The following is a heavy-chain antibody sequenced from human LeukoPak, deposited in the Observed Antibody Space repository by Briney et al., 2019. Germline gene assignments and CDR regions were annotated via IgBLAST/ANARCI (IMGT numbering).Heavy chain of an antibody. CDR1: GFTFSSYS. CDR2: ISSSSSYI. Sequence: GGPLRLFCAASGFTFSSYSMNGVPQAPGKGLEWVSSISSSSSYIYYEDSVKGRFTISRDNAKNSLYLQMNSLRAEDTAVYYCARAIAVADAFDIWGQGTMVTVSS. D-gene: IGHD6-19*01. CDR3: ARAIAVADAFDI. V-gene: IGHV3-21*01. J-gene: IGHJ3*02.